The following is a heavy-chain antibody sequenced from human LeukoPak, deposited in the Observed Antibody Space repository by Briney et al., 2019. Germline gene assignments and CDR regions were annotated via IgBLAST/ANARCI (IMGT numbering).Heavy chain of an antibody. CDR1: GASMSTFY. Sequence: SETLSLTCTVSGASMSTFYWNWIRQPAGKGLEWIGRVDSTGSTTYSPSLKSRVSMSLDTSKNQFSLKLTSVTAADTAVYYRARDRSWYYGMDVWGQGTTVTVSS. CDR2: VDSTGST. V-gene: IGHV4-4*07. J-gene: IGHJ6*02. CDR3: ARDRSWYYGMDV.